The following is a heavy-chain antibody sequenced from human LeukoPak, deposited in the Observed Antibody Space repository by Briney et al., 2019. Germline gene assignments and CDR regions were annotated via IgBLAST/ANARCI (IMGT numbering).Heavy chain of an antibody. J-gene: IGHJ4*02. CDR1: GYTFTGYY. D-gene: IGHD2-15*01. V-gene: IGHV1-2*02. Sequence: GASVKVSCRASGYTFTGYYMHWVRQAPGQGLEWMGWINPNSGGTNYAQKFQGRVTMTRDTSISTAYMELSRLRSDDTAVYYCATYGGKGIKTAYDYWGQGTLVTVSS. CDR3: ATYGGKGIKTAYDY. CDR2: INPNSGGT.